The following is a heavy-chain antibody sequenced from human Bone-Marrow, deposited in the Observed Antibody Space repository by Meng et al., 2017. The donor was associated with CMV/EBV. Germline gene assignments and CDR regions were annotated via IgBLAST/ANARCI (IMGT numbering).Heavy chain of an antibody. V-gene: IGHV3-64*02. CDR3: ARAETYSSSFWDPFFDY. Sequence: FTFSSYAMHWVRQATGKGMEYVSAISSNGGSTYYADSVKGRFTISRDNSKNTLYLQMGSLRAEDMAVYYCARAETYSSSFWDPFFDYWGQGTLVTVSS. D-gene: IGHD6-6*01. CDR2: ISSNGGST. J-gene: IGHJ4*02. CDR1: FTFSSYA.